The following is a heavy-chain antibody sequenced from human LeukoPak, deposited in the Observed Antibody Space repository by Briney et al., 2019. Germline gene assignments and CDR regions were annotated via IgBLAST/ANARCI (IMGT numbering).Heavy chain of an antibody. CDR3: VKESLEGDA. CDR1: GFTFTNFG. D-gene: IGHD1-1*01. V-gene: IGHV3-30*02. Sequence: GGSLRLSCAASGFTFTNFGMHWVRQAPGKGLDWVAFIMYDGSIKFYADSVLGRFTISRDNSKNTLDLQMNSLRTEDTAVYYCVKESLEGDAWGQGTLVTVSS. J-gene: IGHJ5*02. CDR2: IMYDGSIK.